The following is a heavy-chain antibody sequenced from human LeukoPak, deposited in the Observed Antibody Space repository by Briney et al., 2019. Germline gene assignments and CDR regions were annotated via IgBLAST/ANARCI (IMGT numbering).Heavy chain of an antibody. Sequence: GGSLRLSCAASGFTFSSYEMNWVRQAPGKGLEWVSYISSSGSTIYYADSVKGRFTISRDNAKNSLYLQMNSLRAEDTAVYYCARAMGYYDSSGYYYEFFGYWGQGTLVTVSS. V-gene: IGHV3-48*03. CDR2: ISSSGSTI. D-gene: IGHD3-22*01. CDR3: ARAMGYYDSSGYYYEFFGY. J-gene: IGHJ4*02. CDR1: GFTFSSYE.